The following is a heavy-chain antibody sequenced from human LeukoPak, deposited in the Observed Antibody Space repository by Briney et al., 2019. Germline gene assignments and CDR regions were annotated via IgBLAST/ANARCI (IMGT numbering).Heavy chain of an antibody. V-gene: IGHV3-64*01. CDR1: RFTFSSYS. J-gene: IGHJ2*01. CDR2: ISSNVGST. D-gene: IGHD3-22*01. Sequence: GGSLTLSCAASRFTFSSYSVHWVRHAPGNGLEYVSAISSNVGSTYHANSVKGIFTISRDNSKKTLYLQTGSLRAEEMAVYYCARERGNYDSSGFPCSFDLWGRGTLVTVSS. CDR3: ARERGNYDSSGFPCSFDL.